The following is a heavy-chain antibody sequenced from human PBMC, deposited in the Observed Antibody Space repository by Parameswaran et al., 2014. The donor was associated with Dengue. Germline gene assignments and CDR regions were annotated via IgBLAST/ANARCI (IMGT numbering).Heavy chain of an antibody. V-gene: IGHV4-31*02. D-gene: IGHD5-24*01. CDR2: IYYSGST. CDR3: ARVRDGYNWIDY. J-gene: IGHJ4*02. Sequence: VRQMPGKGLEWIGYIYYSGSTYYNPSLKSRVTISVDTSKNQFSLKLSSVTAADTAVYYCARVRDGYNWIDYWGQGTLVTVSS.